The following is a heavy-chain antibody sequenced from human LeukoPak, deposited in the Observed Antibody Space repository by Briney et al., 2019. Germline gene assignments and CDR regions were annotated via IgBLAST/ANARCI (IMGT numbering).Heavy chain of an antibody. CDR1: GGTFSSYT. CDR3: ARDWGYDSSGYNRRKYNWFDP. CDR2: IIPIHGIA. V-gene: IGHV1-69*04. D-gene: IGHD3-22*01. Sequence: GASVKVSCKASGGTFSSYTISWVRQAPGQGLEWMGRIIPIHGIANYAQKFQGRVTITADKSTSTAYMELSSLRSEDTAVYYCARDWGYDSSGYNRRKYNWFDPWGQGTLVTVSS. J-gene: IGHJ5*02.